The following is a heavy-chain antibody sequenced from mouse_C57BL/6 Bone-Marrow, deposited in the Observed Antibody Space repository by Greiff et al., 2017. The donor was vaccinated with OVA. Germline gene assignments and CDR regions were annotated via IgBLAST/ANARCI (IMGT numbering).Heavy chain of an antibody. CDR2: LDPSDSYT. CDR1: GYTFTSYW. D-gene: IGHD1-1*01. CDR3: ARFLIYYYGSSPSFDY. V-gene: IGHV1-50*01. Sequence: QVQLQQPGAELVKPGASVKLSCKASGYTFTSYWMQWVKQRPGQGLEWIGELDPSDSYTNYNQKFKGKATLTVDTSSSTAYMQLSSLTSEDSAVYYCARFLIYYYGSSPSFDYWGQGTTLTVSS. J-gene: IGHJ2*01.